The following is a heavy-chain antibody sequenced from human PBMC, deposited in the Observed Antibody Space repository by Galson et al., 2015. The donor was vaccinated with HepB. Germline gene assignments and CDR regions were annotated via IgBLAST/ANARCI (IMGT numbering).Heavy chain of an antibody. Sequence: SVKVSCKASGYTFTSYAMNWVRQAPGQGLEWMGWINTNTGHPTYAQGFTGRFVFSLDTSVSTAYLQISSLKAEDTAVYYCARVPGYSSSWNYYYYGMDVWGQGTTVTVSS. CDR2: INTNTGHP. V-gene: IGHV7-4-1*02. CDR3: ARVPGYSSSWNYYYYGMDV. CDR1: GYTFTSYA. J-gene: IGHJ6*02. D-gene: IGHD6-13*01.